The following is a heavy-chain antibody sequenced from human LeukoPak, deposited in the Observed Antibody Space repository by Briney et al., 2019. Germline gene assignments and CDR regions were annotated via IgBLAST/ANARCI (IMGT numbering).Heavy chain of an antibody. CDR3: ARDWGAYYHFFDY. CDR2: ISSSSSYI. CDR1: GFTFSSYS. Sequence: PGGSLRLSCAASGFTFSSYSMNWVRQAPGKGLEWVSSISSSSSYIYYADSVKGRFTISRDNAKNSLYLQMNSLRAEDTAVYYCARDWGAYYHFFDYWGQGTLVTASS. J-gene: IGHJ4*02. V-gene: IGHV3-21*01. D-gene: IGHD3-22*01.